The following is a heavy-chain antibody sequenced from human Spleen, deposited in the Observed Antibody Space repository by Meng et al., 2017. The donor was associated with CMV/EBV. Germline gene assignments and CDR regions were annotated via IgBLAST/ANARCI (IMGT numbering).Heavy chain of an antibody. CDR2: IIPIFGTA. Sequence: QGQVVPSGAGVQHAGSAVTVSCKASGGTFRSYAISWVRQAPGPGLEWMGGIIPIFGTANYAQKFQGRVTITADESTSTAYMELSSLRSEDTAVYYCARGYYDTMGYFDYWGQGTLVTVSS. D-gene: IGHD3-22*01. CDR3: ARGYYDTMGYFDY. CDR1: GGTFRSYA. J-gene: IGHJ4*02. V-gene: IGHV1-69*12.